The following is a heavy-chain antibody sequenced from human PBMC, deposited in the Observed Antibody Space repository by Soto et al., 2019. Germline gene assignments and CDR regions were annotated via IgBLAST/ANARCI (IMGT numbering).Heavy chain of an antibody. Sequence: VSVKVSCKGSGYTFTSYYMHWVRQAPGQGLEWMGIINPSGGSTSYAQKFQGRVTMTRDTSTSTVYMELSSLRSEDTAVYYCARGPVPPSPYTAMDGRTWFDPWGQGTLVTVSS. D-gene: IGHD5-18*01. CDR1: GYTFTSYY. J-gene: IGHJ5*02. CDR3: ARGPVPPSPYTAMDGRTWFDP. CDR2: INPSGGST. V-gene: IGHV1-46*03.